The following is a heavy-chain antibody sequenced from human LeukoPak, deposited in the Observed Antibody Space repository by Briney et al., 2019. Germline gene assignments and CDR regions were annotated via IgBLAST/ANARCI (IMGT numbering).Heavy chain of an antibody. J-gene: IGHJ4*02. CDR1: GFTFSSYE. CDR2: ISSSGSTI. CDR3: ARIAVAGNSPPFDY. D-gene: IGHD6-19*01. Sequence: GGSLRLSCAASGFTFSSYEMNWVRQAPGKGLEWVSYISSSGSTIYYADSVKGRFTISRDNAKNSLYLQMNSLRAEDTAVYYCARIAVAGNSPPFDYWGQGTLVTVSS. V-gene: IGHV3-48*03.